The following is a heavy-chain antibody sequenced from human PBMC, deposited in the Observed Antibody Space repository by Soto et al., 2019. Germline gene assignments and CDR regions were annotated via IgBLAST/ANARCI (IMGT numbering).Heavy chain of an antibody. D-gene: IGHD3-10*01. CDR3: GRASRAPRADCDF. Sequence: GGSLRLSCTSSGFNFGDYSMSWFRQAPGKGLAWISFIRAKVTGGTTEYAASVRGRFIASRDDSKSTAYLQMNSLKTEDTGVYYCGRASRAPRADCDFWGLGTLVPVSS. CDR1: GFNFGDYS. J-gene: IGHJ4*02. CDR2: IRAKVTGGTT. V-gene: IGHV3-49*03.